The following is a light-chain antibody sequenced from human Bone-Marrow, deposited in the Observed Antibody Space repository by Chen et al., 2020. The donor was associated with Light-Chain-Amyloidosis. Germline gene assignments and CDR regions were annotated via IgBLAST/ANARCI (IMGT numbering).Light chain of an antibody. CDR2: EDD. CDR1: SGRIATNY. CDR3: QSYQGSSQGV. J-gene: IGLJ3*02. Sequence: NFMLTQPHSVSESPGKTVIISRTRSSGRIATNYVQWYQQRPGGSPTTVIYEDDQRPSGVPERFSGSIDRSSNTASLTISGLKTEDEADYYCQSYQGSSQGVFGGGTKLTVL. V-gene: IGLV6-57*01.